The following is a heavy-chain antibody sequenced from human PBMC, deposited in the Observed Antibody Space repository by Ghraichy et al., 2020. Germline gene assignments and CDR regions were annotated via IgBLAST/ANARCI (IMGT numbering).Heavy chain of an antibody. CDR1: GGSISSYY. Sequence: SETLSLTCTVSGGSISSYYWSWIRQPPGKGLEWIGYIYYSGSTNYNPSLKSRVTISVDTSKNQFSLKLSSVTAADTAVYYCARGLSSMRAYLDYWGQGTLVTVSS. V-gene: IGHV4-59*01. J-gene: IGHJ4*02. CDR2: IYYSGST. D-gene: IGHD2-8*01. CDR3: ARGLSSMRAYLDY.